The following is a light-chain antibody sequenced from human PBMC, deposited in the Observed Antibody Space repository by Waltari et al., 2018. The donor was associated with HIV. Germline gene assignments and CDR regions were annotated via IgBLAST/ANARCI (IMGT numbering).Light chain of an antibody. CDR2: DAS. V-gene: IGKV3-11*01. CDR3: QQRSNWPLLT. J-gene: IGKJ4*01. Sequence: DIVWTQSPATLSLSPGERATLSCSASQSVSSYLAWYQQKPGQAPRLLIYDASNRATGIPARFSGSGSGTDFTLTISSLEPEDFAVYYCQQRSNWPLLTFGGGTKVEIK. CDR1: QSVSSY.